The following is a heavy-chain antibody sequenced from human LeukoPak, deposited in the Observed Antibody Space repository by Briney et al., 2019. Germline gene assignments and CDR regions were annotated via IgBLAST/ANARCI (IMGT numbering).Heavy chain of an antibody. CDR3: ARDPYSGTYGDTYYYYMDV. J-gene: IGHJ6*03. CDR2: ISSSSSYI. CDR1: GFTFSSYS. D-gene: IGHD1-26*01. V-gene: IGHV3-21*01. Sequence: GGSLRLSCAASGFTFSSYSMNWVRQAPGKGLEWVASISSSSSYIYYADPVKGRFTISRDNAKNSMYLQMNSLRAEDTSVYYCARDPYSGTYGDTYYYYMDVWGKGTTVTISS.